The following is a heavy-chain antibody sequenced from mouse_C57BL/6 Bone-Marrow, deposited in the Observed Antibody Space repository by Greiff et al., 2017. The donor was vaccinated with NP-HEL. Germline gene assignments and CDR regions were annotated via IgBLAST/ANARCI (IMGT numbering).Heavy chain of an antibody. CDR2: ISSSGST. V-gene: IGHV3-4*01. CDR1: GYSITNGNHW. J-gene: IGHJ3*01. Sequence: EVQVVESGPALVKPSQTVSLTCTVTGYSITNGNHWWNWIRQVSGSKLEWIGYISSSGSTDSHPSLKSRISITRDTSKNQLFLQLNSVTTEDIATYYCARGDYDEEGAWFAYWGQGTLVTVSA. CDR3: ARGDYDEEGAWFAY. D-gene: IGHD2-4*01.